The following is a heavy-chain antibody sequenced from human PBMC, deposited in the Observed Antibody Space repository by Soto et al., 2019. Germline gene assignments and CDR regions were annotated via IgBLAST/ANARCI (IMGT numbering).Heavy chain of an antibody. CDR2: IYATGTT. CDR3: VRDGTKTLRDWFDP. D-gene: IGHD1-1*01. CDR1: GASISGFY. V-gene: IGHV4-4*07. Sequence: QVQLQESGPGLVKPSETLSLTCTVSGASISGFYWSWIRKSAGKGLEWSGRIYATGTTDYNPSLKCRVMMSVDKSNKRFPLKLRSVTAAATAVYYCVRDGTKTLRDWFDPWGQGISVTVSS. J-gene: IGHJ5*02.